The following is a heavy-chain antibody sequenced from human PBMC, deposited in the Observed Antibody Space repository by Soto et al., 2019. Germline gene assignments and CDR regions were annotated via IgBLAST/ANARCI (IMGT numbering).Heavy chain of an antibody. CDR1: GGSISSYY. CDR3: ARRYGGSIDY. V-gene: IGHV4-59*08. D-gene: IGHD2-15*01. J-gene: IGHJ4*02. Sequence: QVQLQESGPGLVKPSETLSLTCTVSGGSISSYYWSWIRQPPGKGLEWIGYIYYSGSTNYNPSLKSRVTISVDTSKNQFSLKLSSVTAADTAVCYCARRYGGSIDYWGQGTLVTVSS. CDR2: IYYSGST.